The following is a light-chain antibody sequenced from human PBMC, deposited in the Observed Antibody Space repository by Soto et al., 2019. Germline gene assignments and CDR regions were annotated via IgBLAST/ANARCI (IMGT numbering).Light chain of an antibody. Sequence: QSALTQPPSVSGAPGQRVAISCTGSSSNIGAPYDVHWYQQLPGAAPKLLIYGDTNRPSGVPDRFSGSKSATSASLVISGLQAEDEADYYCQSYDSSLGVVFGGGTKLTVL. CDR1: SSNIGAPYD. J-gene: IGLJ3*02. CDR3: QSYDSSLGVV. V-gene: IGLV1-40*01. CDR2: GDT.